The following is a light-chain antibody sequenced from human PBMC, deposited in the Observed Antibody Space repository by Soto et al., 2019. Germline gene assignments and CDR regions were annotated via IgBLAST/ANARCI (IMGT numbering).Light chain of an antibody. CDR1: QSVLYSSNNKNY. Sequence: DIVMTQSPDSLAVSLGERATINCKSSQSVLYSSNNKNYLTWYQQKPGQPPKLLIYWASTRESGVPDRFSGSGYGTDFTLTISGLQAEDVAVYYCQQYYSTPWTCGQGTKVDIK. CDR3: QQYYSTPWT. V-gene: IGKV4-1*01. J-gene: IGKJ1*01. CDR2: WAS.